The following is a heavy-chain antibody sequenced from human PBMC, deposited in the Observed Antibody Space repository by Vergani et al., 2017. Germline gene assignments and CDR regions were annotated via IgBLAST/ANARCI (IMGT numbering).Heavy chain of an antibody. J-gene: IGHJ4*02. CDR2: LYYSGSP. D-gene: IGHD6-13*01. Sequence: QLQLQESGPGLVKPSETLSLTCTVSGGSISSSSYYWGWIRQPPGKGLEWIGSLYYSGSPYYNPSLKSRVTISVDTSKNQFSLKLSSVTAADTAVYYCARHVGIAAAGNSYYFDYWGQGTLVTVSS. V-gene: IGHV4-39*01. CDR1: GGSISSSSYY. CDR3: ARHVGIAAAGNSYYFDY.